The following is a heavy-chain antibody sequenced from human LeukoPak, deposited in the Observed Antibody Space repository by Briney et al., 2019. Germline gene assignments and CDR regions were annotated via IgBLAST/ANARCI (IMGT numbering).Heavy chain of an antibody. CDR3: AKWDYDFWSGYYRVYYFDY. CDR1: GFTFSSYA. Sequence: PGGSLRLSCAASGFTFSSYAMSWVRQAPGKGLEWVSAISGSGGSTYYADSVKGRFTISRDNSKNTLYLQMNSLRAEDTAVYYCAKWDYDFWSGYYRVYYFDYWGQGTLVTVSS. V-gene: IGHV3-23*01. J-gene: IGHJ4*02. CDR2: ISGSGGST. D-gene: IGHD3-3*01.